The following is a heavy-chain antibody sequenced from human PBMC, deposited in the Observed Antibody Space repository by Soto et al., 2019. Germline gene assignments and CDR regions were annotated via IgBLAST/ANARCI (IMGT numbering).Heavy chain of an antibody. CDR2: IIPIFGTA. D-gene: IGHD5-12*01. J-gene: IGHJ5*02. Sequence: QVQLMQSGAEVKKPGSSVKVSCKASGGTFSNYAINWVRQAPGQGLEWLGRIIPIFGTANYAQKFQGRVTITADDSTTTAYMELRSLRADDTAVYYCAKDGGRDGYFGNWFDPWGQGTLVTFSS. V-gene: IGHV1-69*15. CDR1: GGTFSNYA. CDR3: AKDGGRDGYFGNWFDP.